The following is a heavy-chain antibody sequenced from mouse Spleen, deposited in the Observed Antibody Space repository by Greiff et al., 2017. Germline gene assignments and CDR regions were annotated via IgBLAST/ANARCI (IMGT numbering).Heavy chain of an antibody. J-gene: IGHJ4*01. CDR2: IYPGDGDT. D-gene: IGHD2-1*01. CDR3: ARSGGNLYYAMDY. Sequence: VQLQQSGPELVKPGASVKISCKASGYAFSSSWMNWVKQRPGKGLEWIGRIYPGDGDTNYNGKFKGKATLTADKSSSTAYMQLSSLTSEDSAVYFCARSGGNLYYAMDYWGQGTSVTVSS. CDR1: GYAFSSSW. V-gene: IGHV1-82*01.